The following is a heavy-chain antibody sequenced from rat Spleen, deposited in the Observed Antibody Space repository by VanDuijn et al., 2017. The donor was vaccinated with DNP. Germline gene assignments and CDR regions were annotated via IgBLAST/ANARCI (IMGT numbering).Heavy chain of an antibody. CDR2: IRYDGGST. D-gene: IGHD1-5*01. V-gene: IGHV5-22*01. J-gene: IGHJ4*01. CDR1: GFAFSDYY. CDR3: ARWGTTTYAMDA. Sequence: EVQLVESGGGLVQPGGSLKLSCAASGFAFSDYYMAWVRQAPTKGLEWVAYIRYDGGSTYYGDSVKGRFTISRDNAKTTLYLQMNSLGSEDMATYYCARWGTTTYAMDAWGQGTSVTVSS.